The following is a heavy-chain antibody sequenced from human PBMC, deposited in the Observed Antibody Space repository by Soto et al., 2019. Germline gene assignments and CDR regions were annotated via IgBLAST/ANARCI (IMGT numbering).Heavy chain of an antibody. CDR1: GGSVSDKTYY. D-gene: IGHD4-17*01. CDR3: ARTTAVPNTLRSRYFFDY. J-gene: IGHJ4*02. CDR2: VYYSGTT. Sequence: SETLSLTCSVSGGSVSDKTYYWSWIRQPPGKRLEWIGYVYYSGTTNYNPSLKSRVTISVDLSKNRFSLRLSSVTTADTALYYCARTTAVPNTLRSRYFFDYWGRGTLVTVSS. V-gene: IGHV4-61*01.